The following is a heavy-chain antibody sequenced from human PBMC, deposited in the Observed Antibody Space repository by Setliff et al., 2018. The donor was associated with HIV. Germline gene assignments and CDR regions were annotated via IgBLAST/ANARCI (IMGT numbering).Heavy chain of an antibody. Sequence: GSLRLSCAASGFTFNNYGMHWVRQAPGKGLEWVAFIRYDAATKYYADSVEGRFTISSDNSKNTMYLQMSSLRAEDTAMYYCAKISGTFRYIDCWGQGTLVTVSS. CDR2: IRYDAATK. J-gene: IGHJ4*02. CDR1: GFTFNNYG. V-gene: IGHV3-30*02. D-gene: IGHD1-20*01. CDR3: AKISGTFRYIDC.